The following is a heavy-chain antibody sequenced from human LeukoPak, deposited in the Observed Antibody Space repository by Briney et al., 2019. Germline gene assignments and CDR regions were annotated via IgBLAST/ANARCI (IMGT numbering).Heavy chain of an antibody. V-gene: IGHV3-23*01. CDR1: GFTFSSYA. J-gene: IGHJ2*01. Sequence: GGSLRLSCAASGFTFSSYAMSWVRQAPGKGLEWVSAISGSGGSTYYADSVKGRFTISRDNSKNTLYLQMNSLRAEDTAVYYCARDPYRASAWYFDLWGRGNLVSVSS. D-gene: IGHD4-11*01. CDR2: ISGSGGST. CDR3: ARDPYRASAWYFDL.